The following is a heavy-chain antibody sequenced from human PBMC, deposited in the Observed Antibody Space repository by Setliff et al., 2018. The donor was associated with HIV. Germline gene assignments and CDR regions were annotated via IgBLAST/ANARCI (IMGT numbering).Heavy chain of an antibody. CDR1: GGSISSYY. V-gene: IGHV4-59*01. Sequence: PSETLSLTCTVSGGSISSYYWSWIRQPPGKGLEWIGYIYYSGSTNYNPSLKSRVTISVDTSKNQFSLKLGSVTAADTAVYYCARGATVVTRYYYYYYGMDVWGQGTTVTVS. J-gene: IGHJ6*02. D-gene: IGHD2-21*02. CDR2: IYYSGST. CDR3: ARGATVVTRYYYYYYGMDV.